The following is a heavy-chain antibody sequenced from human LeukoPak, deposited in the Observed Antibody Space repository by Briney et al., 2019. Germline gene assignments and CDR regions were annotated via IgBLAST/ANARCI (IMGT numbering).Heavy chain of an antibody. Sequence: GGSLRPSCAASGFTVSSNYMSWVRQAPGKGLEWVSVIYSGGSTYYADSVKGRFTISRDNSKNTLYLQMNSLRAEDTAVYYCAKYSSSWSYFDYWGQGTLVTVSS. CDR3: AKYSSSWSYFDY. D-gene: IGHD6-13*01. V-gene: IGHV3-53*05. CDR2: IYSGGST. J-gene: IGHJ4*02. CDR1: GFTVSSNY.